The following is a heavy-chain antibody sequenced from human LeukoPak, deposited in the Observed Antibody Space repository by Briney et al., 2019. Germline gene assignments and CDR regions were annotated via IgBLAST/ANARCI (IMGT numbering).Heavy chain of an antibody. J-gene: IGHJ4*02. CDR2: IFSGGTT. V-gene: IGHV3-53*04. Sequence: GGSLRLSCAASGFTVSSNYMSWVGQAPGKGLEWVSVIFSGGTTYYADSVKGRFTISRHNSKNTLYLQMNSLRGEDTAVYYCARGVLGYSYGFDYWGQGTLVTVSS. CDR1: GFTVSSNY. D-gene: IGHD5-18*01. CDR3: ARGVLGYSYGFDY.